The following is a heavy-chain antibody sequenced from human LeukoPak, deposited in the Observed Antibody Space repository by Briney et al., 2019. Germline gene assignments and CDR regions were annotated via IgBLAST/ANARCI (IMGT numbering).Heavy chain of an antibody. D-gene: IGHD6-13*01. CDR1: GGTFSSYA. CDR2: IIPIFGTA. J-gene: IGHJ3*02. Sequence: ASVKVSCKASGGTFSSYAISWVRQAPGQGLEWMGGIIPIFGTANYAQKFQGRVTITADESTSTAYMELSSLRSEDTAVYYCARDVPLAAAAHDAFDIWGQGTMVTVSS. CDR3: ARDVPLAAAAHDAFDI. V-gene: IGHV1-69*13.